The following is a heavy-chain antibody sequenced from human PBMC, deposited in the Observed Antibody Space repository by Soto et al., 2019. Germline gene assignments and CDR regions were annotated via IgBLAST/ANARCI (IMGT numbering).Heavy chain of an antibody. CDR1: GFTFNNYA. V-gene: IGHV3-23*01. CDR2: ISGGGGTT. D-gene: IGHD1-7*01. J-gene: IGHJ1*01. Sequence: LRLSCAASGFTFNNYAMNWVRQAPGRGLEWVSAISGGGGTTYYADSVKGRFTISRDNSKNTLYLQMSTLRADDSAIYYCAKGGNWNSSDSYDDQPERLAYWTHGTFVTVSA. CDR3: AKGGNWNSSDSYDDQPERLAY.